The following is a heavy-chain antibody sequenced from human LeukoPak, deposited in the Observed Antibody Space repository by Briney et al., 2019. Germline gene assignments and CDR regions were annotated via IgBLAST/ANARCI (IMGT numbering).Heavy chain of an antibody. D-gene: IGHD3-16*01. Sequence: ASVKVSCKASGYTFTNHDISWVRQAPGQGLEWMGWISVYSGNTNYAQDFQGRVTMTTDTSTSTAYMELRSLRADDTAVYYCARHGGAVMNVWFDPWGQGTLVSVSS. V-gene: IGHV1-18*01. CDR2: ISVYSGNT. CDR3: ARHGGAVMNVWFDP. CDR1: GYTFTNHD. J-gene: IGHJ5*02.